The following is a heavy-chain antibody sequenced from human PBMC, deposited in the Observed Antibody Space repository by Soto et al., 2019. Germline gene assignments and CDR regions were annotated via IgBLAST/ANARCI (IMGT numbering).Heavy chain of an antibody. CDR1: GFTFSSYA. V-gene: IGHV3-23*01. CDR3: AKASQPLYYYDILTCYYWDYYYGMYV. D-gene: IGHD3-9*01. J-gene: IGHJ6*02. CDR2: ISGSGGST. Sequence: GGSLRLSCAASGFTFSSYAMSWVRQAPGKGLEWVSAISGSGGSTYYADSVKGRFTISRDNSKNTLYLQMNSLRAEDTAVYYCAKASQPLYYYDILTCYYWDYYYGMYVWGQGTTVPVSS.